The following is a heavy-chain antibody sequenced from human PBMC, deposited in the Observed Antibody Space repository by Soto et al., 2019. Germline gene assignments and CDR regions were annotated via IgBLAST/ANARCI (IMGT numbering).Heavy chain of an antibody. D-gene: IGHD6-13*01. CDR1: GDSVSINSAA. CDR2: TYYRSKWYN. J-gene: IGHJ6*02. CDR3: ARVGVAAAGTAYYYYGMDV. Sequence: PSQTLSLTCAISGDSVSINSAAWNWIRQSPSRGLEWLGRTYYRSKWYNDYAVSVKSRITINPDTSKNQFSLQLNSVTPEDTAVYYCARVGVAAAGTAYYYYGMDVWGQGTTVTVSS. V-gene: IGHV6-1*01.